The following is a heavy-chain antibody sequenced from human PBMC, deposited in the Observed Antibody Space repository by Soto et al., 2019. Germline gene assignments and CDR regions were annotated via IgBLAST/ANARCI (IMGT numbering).Heavy chain of an antibody. CDR3: ARHGGISMIIGGGLLSAFDI. D-gene: IGHD3-22*01. CDR1: GGSISSYS. V-gene: IGHV4-59*08. Sequence: QVQLQESGPGLVKPSETLSLICTVSGGSISSYSWSWIRQSPGKGLEWIGYIYNSGSTNNHPSLKSRVTISIDTSKNQFSLKLSSVTATDTAAYYCARHGGISMIIGGGLLSAFDIWGQGTMVTVSS. J-gene: IGHJ3*02. CDR2: IYNSGST.